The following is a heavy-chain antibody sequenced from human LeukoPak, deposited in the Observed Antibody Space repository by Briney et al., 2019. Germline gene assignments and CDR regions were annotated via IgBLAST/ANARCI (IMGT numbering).Heavy chain of an antibody. V-gene: IGHV4-4*07. Sequence: PSETLSLTCTVSRGSIRTYYWSWIRQPAGKGLEWIGRIYTTGSTNYNPSLKSRVTMSVDTSKNQLSLKLTSVTVADTAVYYCARGSREMATTFDYWGQGTLVTVSS. CDR1: RGSIRTYY. CDR2: IYTTGST. J-gene: IGHJ4*02. D-gene: IGHD5-24*01. CDR3: ARGSREMATTFDY.